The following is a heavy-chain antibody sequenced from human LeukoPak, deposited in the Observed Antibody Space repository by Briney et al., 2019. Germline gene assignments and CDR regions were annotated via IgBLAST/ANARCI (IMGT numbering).Heavy chain of an antibody. CDR2: IYYSGST. CDR1: GGSISSSSYY. J-gene: IGHJ4*02. V-gene: IGHV4-39*01. Sequence: PSETLSLTCTVSGGSISSSSYYWGWIRQPPGKGLEWIGSIYYSGSTYYNPSLKSRVTISVDTSKNQFSLKLSSVTAADTAVYYCARMSGSRLPGNWGQGTLVTVSS. CDR3: ARMSGSRLPGN. D-gene: IGHD3-3*01.